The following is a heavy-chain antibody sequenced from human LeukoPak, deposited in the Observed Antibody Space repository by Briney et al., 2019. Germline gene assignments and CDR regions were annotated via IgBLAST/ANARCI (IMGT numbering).Heavy chain of an antibody. CDR3: ARDVGHELFDY. CDR2: IYYSGST. D-gene: IGHD1-7*01. J-gene: IGHJ4*02. Sequence: SETLSLTCTVSGGSSSSHYWSWIRQPPGKGLEWIGYIYYSGSTNYNPSLKSRVTISVDTPKNQFSLKLSSVTAADTAVYYCARDVGHELFDYWGQGTLVTVSS. CDR1: GGSSSSHY. V-gene: IGHV4-59*11.